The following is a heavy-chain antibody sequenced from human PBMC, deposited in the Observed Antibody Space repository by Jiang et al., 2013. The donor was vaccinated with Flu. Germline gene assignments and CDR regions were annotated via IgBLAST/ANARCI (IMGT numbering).Heavy chain of an antibody. CDR3: ARRQRISGGSSLDGFDI. Sequence: KPTQTLTLTCTFSGFSSALVEWVWAGSVSPQERPWSGLHSFIGMMISATAPSLKSGPTISKDTSKNQVVLIMTNMDPVDTATYYCARRQRISGGSSLDGFDIWGQGTKVNVSS. CDR1: GFSSALVEWV. J-gene: IGHJ3*02. V-gene: IGHV2-5*02. D-gene: IGHD6-6*01. CDR2: FIGMMI.